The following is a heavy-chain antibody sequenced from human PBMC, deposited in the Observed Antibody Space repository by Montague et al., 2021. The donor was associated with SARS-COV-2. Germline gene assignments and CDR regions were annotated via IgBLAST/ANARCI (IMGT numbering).Heavy chain of an antibody. Sequence: CAISGDSVSSNTAACNSIRQSPSSRLEWLGRSCYRPEWYYDYAVSVKSRMTISPDTSKNQFSLQLSSVTPEDRAVYYCTRDPRYSLSWSFDYWGQGTLVTVSS. D-gene: IGHD6-13*01. CDR1: GDSVSSNTAA. V-gene: IGHV6-1*01. CDR2: SCYRPEWYY. J-gene: IGHJ4*02. CDR3: TRDPRYSLSWSFDY.